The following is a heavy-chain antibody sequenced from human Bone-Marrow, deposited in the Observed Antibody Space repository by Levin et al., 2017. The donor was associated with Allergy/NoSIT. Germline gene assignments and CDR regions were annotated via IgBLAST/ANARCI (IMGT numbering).Heavy chain of an antibody. D-gene: IGHD4-23*01. J-gene: IGHJ6*02. V-gene: IGHV3-30*04. CDR3: ARDWGGNPIKYYYYGMDV. CDR1: GFTFSSYA. CDR2: ISYDGSNK. Sequence: GGSLRLSCAASGFTFSSYAMHWVRQAPGKGLEWVAVISYDGSNKYYVDSVKGRFTISRENSKNTLYLQMDSLRGEDTGVYYCARDWGGNPIKYYYYGMDVWGQGTSVTVSS.